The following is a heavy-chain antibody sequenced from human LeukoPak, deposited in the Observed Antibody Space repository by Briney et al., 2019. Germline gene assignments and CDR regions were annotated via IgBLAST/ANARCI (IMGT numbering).Heavy chain of an antibody. D-gene: IGHD2-21*02. V-gene: IGHV3-23*01. CDR2: ISGSGGKT. CDR1: GFTFSSYA. Sequence: GGSLRLSCAASGFTFSSYAMSRVRQAPGKGLEWVSVISGSGGKTYYADSVKGRFTISKDNSKNTLYLQMNSLRAEDTAVYYCAKTLQPGSGAGDWYAFGIWGQGTMVTVSS. J-gene: IGHJ3*02. CDR3: AKTLQPGSGAGDWYAFGI.